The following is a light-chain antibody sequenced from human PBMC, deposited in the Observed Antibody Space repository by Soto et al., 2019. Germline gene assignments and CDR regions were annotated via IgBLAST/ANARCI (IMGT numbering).Light chain of an antibody. Sequence: EIPMTQSPATLSASQGDRATLSCRASQSIGGSLAWYQHKPGKAPRLLIYDASTRESGIPARFSGSGSGTEISLTISSLQPDDFATYYCQHYNSYSEAFGQGTKVDIK. CDR1: QSIGGS. V-gene: IGKV3-15*01. CDR2: DAS. J-gene: IGKJ1*01. CDR3: QHYNSYSEA.